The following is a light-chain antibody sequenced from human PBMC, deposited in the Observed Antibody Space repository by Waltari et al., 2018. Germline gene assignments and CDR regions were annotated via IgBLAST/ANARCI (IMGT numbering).Light chain of an antibody. CDR2: GAS. CDR3: QQYNNLWT. V-gene: IGKV3-15*01. Sequence: EIVMTQSPATLSVSPGERATLSCRASQSFSSNLAWYQQKPGQAPRPLIYGASTRATGIPARFSGSGSGTEFTLTISSLQSEDFAVYYCQQYNNLWTFGQGTKVEIK. CDR1: QSFSSN. J-gene: IGKJ1*01.